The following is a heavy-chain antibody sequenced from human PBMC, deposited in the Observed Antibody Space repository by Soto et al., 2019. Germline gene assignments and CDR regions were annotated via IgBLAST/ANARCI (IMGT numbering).Heavy chain of an antibody. V-gene: IGHV5-51*01. CDR1: GYSFTSYW. Sequence: GESLKISCKASGYSFTSYWIGWVRQMPGKGLEWMGITYPGDSDTRYSPSFQGQVTISADKSISTAYLQWSSLKASDTAMYYCAAHSGSFYYGMDVWGQGTTVTVSS. CDR2: TYPGDSDT. CDR3: AAHSGSFYYGMDV. D-gene: IGHD1-26*01. J-gene: IGHJ6*02.